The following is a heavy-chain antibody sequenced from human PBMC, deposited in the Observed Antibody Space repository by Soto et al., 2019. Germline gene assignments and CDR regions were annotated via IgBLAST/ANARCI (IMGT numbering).Heavy chain of an antibody. D-gene: IGHD6-19*01. Sequence: EVQLVESGGGLVQPGRSLRLSCAASGFTFDDYAMHWVRQAPGKGLEWVSGISWNSGSIGYADSVKGRFTISRDNAKNSLYLQMNSLRAEDTALYYCAKVYTVDHPTLANWGQGTLVTVSP. V-gene: IGHV3-9*01. CDR1: GFTFDDYA. CDR3: AKVYTVDHPTLAN. J-gene: IGHJ4*02. CDR2: ISWNSGSI.